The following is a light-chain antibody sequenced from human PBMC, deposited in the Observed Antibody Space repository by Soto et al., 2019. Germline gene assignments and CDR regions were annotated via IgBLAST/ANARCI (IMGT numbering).Light chain of an antibody. CDR2: GAS. V-gene: IGKV3-20*01. J-gene: IGKJ2*01. CDR1: QSVRYSY. Sequence: EIVLTQSPGTLSLSPGERATLSCRASQSVRYSYLGWYQQKPVQAPRLLIYGASSRATGIPDRFSGSGSGTAVTLTIIILETEGFAVYYCQQYGSSPYTFGQGTKREIK. CDR3: QQYGSSPYT.